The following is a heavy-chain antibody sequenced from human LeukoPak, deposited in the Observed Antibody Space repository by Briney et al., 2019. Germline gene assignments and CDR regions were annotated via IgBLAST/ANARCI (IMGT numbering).Heavy chain of an antibody. J-gene: IGHJ3*02. CDR1: GYTFTSYD. Sequence: ASVKVSCKASGYTFTSYDINWVRQATGQGLEWMGWMNPNSGNTGYAQKFQGRVTMTRNTSISTAYMELSSLRSEDTAVYYCARDRNYGSGSYNDAFDIWGQGTMVTVSS. D-gene: IGHD3-10*01. CDR3: ARDRNYGSGSYNDAFDI. CDR2: MNPNSGNT. V-gene: IGHV1-8*01.